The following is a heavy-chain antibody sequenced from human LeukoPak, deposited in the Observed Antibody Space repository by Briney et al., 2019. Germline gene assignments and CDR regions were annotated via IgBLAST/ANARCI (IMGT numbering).Heavy chain of an antibody. Sequence: GGSLRLSCAASGFTFSSCGMHWVRQAPGKGLEWVAVISHDGSNTDYTDSVKGRFTISRDNSKNTLYLQMNSLRAEDTAVYYCAKDNSGSSTGGYYFDSWGQGTLVTVSS. CDR3: AKDNSGSSTGGYYFDS. CDR1: GFTFSSCG. CDR2: ISHDGSNT. J-gene: IGHJ4*02. D-gene: IGHD1-26*01. V-gene: IGHV3-30*18.